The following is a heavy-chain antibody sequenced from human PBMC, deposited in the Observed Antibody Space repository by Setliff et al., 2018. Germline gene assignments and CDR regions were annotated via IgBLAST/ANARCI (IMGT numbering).Heavy chain of an antibody. V-gene: IGHV1-69*13. CDR3: AGEMGTVMTPTHYVYYMDV. CDR1: GGTFSSKA. J-gene: IGHJ6*03. CDR2: FIPSFGTA. D-gene: IGHD4-17*01. Sequence: GASVKVSCKASGGTFSSKAISWVRQAPGQGLEWMGGFIPSFGTANYAQKFQGRLTITADESTSTAYMEVSSLTSEDTAVYYCAGEMGTVMTPTHYVYYMDVWGKGTTVTVSS.